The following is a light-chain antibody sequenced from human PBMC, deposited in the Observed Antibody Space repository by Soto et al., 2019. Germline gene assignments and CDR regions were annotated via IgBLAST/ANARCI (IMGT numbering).Light chain of an antibody. CDR1: QSVRSSY. J-gene: IGKJ1*01. CDR3: RQYGSSPWT. V-gene: IGKV3-20*01. Sequence: EIVLTQSPGTLSLSPGERATLSCRASQSVRSSYLAWYQQNPGQPPRLLIYDATNRATGIPDRFSGSGSGTDFTLTISRLEPEDFAVYYCRQYGSSPWTFGQGTKVEIK. CDR2: DAT.